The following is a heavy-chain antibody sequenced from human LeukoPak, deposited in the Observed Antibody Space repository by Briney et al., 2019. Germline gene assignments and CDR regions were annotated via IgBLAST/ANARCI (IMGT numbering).Heavy chain of an antibody. CDR3: ATAYGTPNYFDY. V-gene: IGHV1-24*01. D-gene: IGHD3-10*01. CDR1: GYTLTELS. CDR2: FDPEDGET. Sequence: ASVKVSCKVSGYTLTELSMHWVRQAPGKGLEWMGGFDPEDGETIYAQKFQGRVTMTEDTSTDTAYMELSSLRSEDTAVYYCATAYGTPNYFDYWGRKPWSPSPQ. J-gene: IGHJ4*02.